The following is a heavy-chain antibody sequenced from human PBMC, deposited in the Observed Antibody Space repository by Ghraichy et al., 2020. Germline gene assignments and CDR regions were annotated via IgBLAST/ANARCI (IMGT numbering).Heavy chain of an antibody. CDR1: GYKFTDYY. CDR2: INPDGGGT. CDR3: ARDLVGLDAFDI. J-gene: IGHJ3*02. V-gene: IGHV1-2*06. Sequence: ASVKVSCKAPGYKFTDYYIHWVRQAPGQGLEWMGRINPDGGGTRFAERFQARVTMTRDTSINTVYMDLTRLTYDDTAVYYCARDLVGLDAFDIWGHGTMVSVSS. D-gene: IGHD1-26*01.